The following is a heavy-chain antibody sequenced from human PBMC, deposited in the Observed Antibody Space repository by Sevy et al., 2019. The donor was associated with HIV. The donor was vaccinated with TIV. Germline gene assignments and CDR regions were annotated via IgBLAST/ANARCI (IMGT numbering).Heavy chain of an antibody. D-gene: IGHD5-18*01. CDR2: INHSGST. CDR1: GGSFSGYY. J-gene: IGHJ5*02. V-gene: IGHV4-34*01. Sequence: SETLSLTCAVYGGSFSGYYWSWIRQPPGKGLEWIGEINHSGSTNYNPSLKSRVTISVDTSKNQFSLKLSSVTPADTAVYYCAGVVIPPGVTNWFDPWGQGTLVTVSS. CDR3: AGVVIPPGVTNWFDP.